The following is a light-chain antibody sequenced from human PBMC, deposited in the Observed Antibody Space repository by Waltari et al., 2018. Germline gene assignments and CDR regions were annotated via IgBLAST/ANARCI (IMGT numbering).Light chain of an antibody. CDR1: SSDIGGYNY. Sequence: QSALTQPASVSGSPGQSIPISCIGTSSDIGGYNYVSWYQQPPGNAPKVIIYNVNNRPSGVSDRFSGSKSGNTASLTISGLQAEDEADYFCCLYASSYTPFFVFGTGTKLTVL. V-gene: IGLV2-14*03. CDR3: CLYASSYTPFFV. J-gene: IGLJ1*01. CDR2: NVN.